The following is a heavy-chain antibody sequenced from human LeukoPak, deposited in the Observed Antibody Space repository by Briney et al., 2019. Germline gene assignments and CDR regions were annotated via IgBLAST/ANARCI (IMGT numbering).Heavy chain of an antibody. V-gene: IGHV4-4*07. CDR3: ARGGGSYHASDY. CDR1: GASISSYY. CDR2: IYTSGST. Sequence: SETLCLTCTVSGASISSYYWSWIRQPAGKGLEWIGHIYTSGSTNYNPSLKSRVTMSVDTSKNQFSLKLSSVSAADTAVYYCARGGGSYHASDYWGQGTLVTVSS. D-gene: IGHD1-26*01. J-gene: IGHJ4*02.